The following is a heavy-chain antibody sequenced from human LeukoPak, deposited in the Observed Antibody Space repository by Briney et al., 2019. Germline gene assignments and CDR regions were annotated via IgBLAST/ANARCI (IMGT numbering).Heavy chain of an antibody. V-gene: IGHV1-8*01. D-gene: IGHD3-10*01. CDR2: MNPNSGNT. CDR1: GYTFTSYD. Sequence: ASVKVSCKASGYTFTSYDINWVRQATGQGLEWMGWMNPNSGNTGYAQKFQGRVTMTRNTSISTAYMELGSLRSEDTAVYYCARAPLSGSGPGGGRDYWGQGTLVTVSS. J-gene: IGHJ4*02. CDR3: ARAPLSGSGPGGGRDY.